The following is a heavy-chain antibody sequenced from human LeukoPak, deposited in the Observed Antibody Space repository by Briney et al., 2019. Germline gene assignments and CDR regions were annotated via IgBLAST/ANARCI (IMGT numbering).Heavy chain of an antibody. Sequence: GGSLRLSCAASGFTFSSYWMSWVRQAPGQGLEWVANIKHDGSEKYYVDSVKGRFTISRDNSKNTLYLQMNSLRAEDTAVYYCAREGIAAAGRNDYWGQGTLVTVSS. CDR3: AREGIAAAGRNDY. V-gene: IGHV3-7*03. CDR2: IKHDGSEK. CDR1: GFTFSSYW. D-gene: IGHD6-13*01. J-gene: IGHJ4*02.